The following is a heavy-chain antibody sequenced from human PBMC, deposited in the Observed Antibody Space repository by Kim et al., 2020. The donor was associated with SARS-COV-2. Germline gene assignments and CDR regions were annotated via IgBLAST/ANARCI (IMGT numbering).Heavy chain of an antibody. CDR2: ISGSGGST. V-gene: IGHV3-23*01. D-gene: IGHD3-9*01. Sequence: GGSLRLSCAASGFTFSSYAMSWVRQAPGKGLEWVSAISGSGGSTYYADSVKGRFTISRDNSKNTLYLQMNSLRAEDTAVYYCAKGTYDILTGTAYGMDVWDQGTTVTVSS. CDR3: AKGTYDILTGTAYGMDV. CDR1: GFTFSSYA. J-gene: IGHJ6*02.